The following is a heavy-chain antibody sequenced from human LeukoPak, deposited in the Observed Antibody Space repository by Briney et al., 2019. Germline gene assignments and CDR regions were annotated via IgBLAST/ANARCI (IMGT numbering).Heavy chain of an antibody. V-gene: IGHV3-20*04. J-gene: IGHJ4*02. Sequence: RAGGSLRLSCAASGFTFSSYWMHWVRQAPGKGLEWVSGINWNGGSTGYADSVKGRFTISRDNAKNSLYLQMNSLRAEDTALYYCARDLPKGYDILTGYYGNWGQGTLVTVSS. CDR2: INWNGGST. CDR1: GFTFSSYW. D-gene: IGHD3-9*01. CDR3: ARDLPKGYDILTGYYGN.